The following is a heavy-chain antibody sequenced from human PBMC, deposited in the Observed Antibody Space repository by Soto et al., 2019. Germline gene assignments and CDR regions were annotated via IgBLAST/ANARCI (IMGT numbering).Heavy chain of an antibody. CDR2: IYHSGST. D-gene: IGHD2-2*01. J-gene: IGHJ6*02. CDR1: GGSC. CDR3: AGRGSYQNSGLDL. Sequence: GGSCRNRIRKPPGKGLEWMGYIYHSGSTYYNPSLKSRVTISVDRSKNQFSLKLSSVTAAATVVYYSAGRGSYQNSGLDLWGHGTTVTVSS. V-gene: IGHV4-30-2*01.